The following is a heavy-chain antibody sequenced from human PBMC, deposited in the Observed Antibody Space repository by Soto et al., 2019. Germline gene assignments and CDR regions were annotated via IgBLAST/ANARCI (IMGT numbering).Heavy chain of an antibody. CDR1: GITFSSYA. V-gene: IGHV3-23*01. Sequence: EVQLLESGGGLVQPGGSLRLSCAASGITFSSYALSWVRQAPGKGLEWASGFSGSGTSIHYADSVKGRFTISRDKTKNRLALQMNSLRADDTAVYYCAKEYGGGTSTITSYFDYWGQGTLVTVSS. D-gene: IGHD5-12*01. CDR3: AKEYGGGTSTITSYFDY. CDR2: FSGSGTSI. J-gene: IGHJ4*02.